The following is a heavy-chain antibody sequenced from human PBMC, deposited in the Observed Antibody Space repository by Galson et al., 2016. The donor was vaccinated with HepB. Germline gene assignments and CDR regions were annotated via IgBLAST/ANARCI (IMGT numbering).Heavy chain of an antibody. D-gene: IGHD3-10*01. V-gene: IGHV3-73*01. J-gene: IGHJ6*02. CDR3: TRVGYRLWFGAPIKDYGMDV. Sequence: SLRLSCAASGFTFSDSAMHWVRQASGKGLEWVGRIRSKSNNYATAYAASVKGRFTISRDDSKRIAFLQMNSLKTEDTAVYYCTRVGYRLWFGAPIKDYGMDVWGQGTMVTVSS. CDR2: IRSKSNNYAT. CDR1: GFTFSDSA.